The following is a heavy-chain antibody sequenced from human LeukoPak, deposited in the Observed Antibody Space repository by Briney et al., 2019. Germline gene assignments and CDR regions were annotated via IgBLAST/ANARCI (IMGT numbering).Heavy chain of an antibody. Sequence: SETLSLTCTVSGGSISSSSYYWGWIRQPPGKGLEWIGSIYYSGSTYYNPSLKSRVTISVDTSKNQFSLKLSSVTAADTAVYYCARVDEYSSGWYLAPLDPWGQGTLVTVSS. V-gene: IGHV4-39*07. D-gene: IGHD6-19*01. CDR1: GGSISSSSYY. CDR3: ARVDEYSSGWYLAPLDP. CDR2: IYYSGST. J-gene: IGHJ5*02.